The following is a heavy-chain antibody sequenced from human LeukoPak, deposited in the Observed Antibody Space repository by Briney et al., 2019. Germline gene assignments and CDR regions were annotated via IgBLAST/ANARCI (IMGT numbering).Heavy chain of an antibody. CDR3: AKGSSGYFVDL. CDR1: GFIFNNYG. V-gene: IGHV3-23*01. D-gene: IGHD3-22*01. J-gene: IGHJ5*02. Sequence: GGSLRLSCAASGFIFNNYGLIWVRQAPGKGLEWVSAISNDGGTNYADFVKGRFTISRDNSKNTLFLQMNSLRAEDTALYYCAKGSSGYFVDLWGQGTLVTVSS. CDR2: ISNDGGT.